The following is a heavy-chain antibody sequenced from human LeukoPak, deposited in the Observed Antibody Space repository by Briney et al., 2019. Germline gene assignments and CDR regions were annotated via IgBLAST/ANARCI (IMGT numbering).Heavy chain of an antibody. D-gene: IGHD2-2*01. CDR3: AGAPPDYQLLYFDY. Sequence: SVKVSCKASGGTFSSYAISWVRQAPGQGLEWMGGIIPIFGTANYAQKFQGRVTITADESTSTAYMELSSLRSEDTAVYYCAGAPPDYQLLYFDYWGQGTLVTVSS. CDR2: IIPIFGTA. V-gene: IGHV1-69*13. CDR1: GGTFSSYA. J-gene: IGHJ4*02.